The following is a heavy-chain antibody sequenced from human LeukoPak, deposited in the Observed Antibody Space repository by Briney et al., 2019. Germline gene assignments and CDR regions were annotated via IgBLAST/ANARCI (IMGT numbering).Heavy chain of an antibody. CDR2: IYYSGST. V-gene: IGHV4-59*01. Sequence: PSETLSLTCTVSGGSISSYYWSWIRQPPGKGLEWIGYIYYSGSTNYNPSLKSRVTISVDTSKNQFSLKLSSVTAADTAVYYCARGPRKGYSYGYYMDVWGKGTTVTVSS. CDR3: ARGPRKGYSYGYYMDV. CDR1: GGSISSYY. J-gene: IGHJ6*03. D-gene: IGHD5-18*01.